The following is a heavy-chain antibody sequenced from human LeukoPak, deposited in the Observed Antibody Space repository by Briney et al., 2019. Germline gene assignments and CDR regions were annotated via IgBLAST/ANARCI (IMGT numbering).Heavy chain of an antibody. D-gene: IGHD6-13*01. J-gene: IGHJ4*02. CDR1: GGSISSSNW. V-gene: IGHV4-4*02. CDR3: ARRSSSFGISPFDY. CDR2: IYHSGST. Sequence: PSETLSLTCAVSGGSISSSNWWSWVRPPPGKGLEWIGEIYHSGSTNYNPSLKSRVTISVDKSKNQFSLKLSSVTAADTAVYYCARRSSSFGISPFDYWGQGTLVTVSS.